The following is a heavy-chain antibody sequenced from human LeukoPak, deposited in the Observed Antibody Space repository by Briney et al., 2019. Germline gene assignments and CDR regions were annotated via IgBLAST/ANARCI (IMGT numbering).Heavy chain of an antibody. Sequence: NPSETLSLTCAVCGGSFSDYWGWIRQPPGKGLEWIGEINHSGRTYYNPSLKSRVTISVDTSKNKFSLNLSSVTAADTAVYYCARDVVVVPAAIHYGMDVWGQGTTVTVSS. J-gene: IGHJ6*02. CDR2: INHSGRT. CDR3: ARDVVVVPAAIHYGMDV. D-gene: IGHD2-2*01. V-gene: IGHV4-34*01. CDR1: GGSFSDY.